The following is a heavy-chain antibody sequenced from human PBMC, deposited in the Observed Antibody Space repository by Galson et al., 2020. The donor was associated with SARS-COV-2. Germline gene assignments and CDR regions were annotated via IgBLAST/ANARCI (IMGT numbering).Heavy chain of an antibody. J-gene: IGHJ6*03. CDR3: ARDTNSDYDFWSGYYTMYYYYYMDV. CDR2: INPSGGST. D-gene: IGHD3-3*01. V-gene: IGHV1-46*01. CDR1: GYTFTSYY. Sequence: ASVKVSCKASGYTFTSYYMHWVRQAPGQGLEWMGIINPSGGSTSYAQKFQGRVTMTRDTSTSTVYMELSSLRSEDTAVYYCARDTNSDYDFWSGYYTMYYYYYMDVWGKGTTVTVSS.